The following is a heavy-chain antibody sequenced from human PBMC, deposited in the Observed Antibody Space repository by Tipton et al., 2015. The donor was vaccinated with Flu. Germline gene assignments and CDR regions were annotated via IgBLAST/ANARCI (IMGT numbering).Heavy chain of an antibody. CDR3: SRGPLITVGGGPWFDP. D-gene: IGHD6-19*01. Sequence: TLSLTCSVSGVSIGSYYWTWIRQPPWKGLERIGSVYYGGSTTYNPTLTIRRTMSVDTPNNQHYLTLTSVTAADSAVYYCSRGPLITVGGGPWFDPGGQGTLVTVSS. CDR1: GVSIGSYY. V-gene: IGHV4-59*12. J-gene: IGHJ5*02. CDR2: VYYGGST.